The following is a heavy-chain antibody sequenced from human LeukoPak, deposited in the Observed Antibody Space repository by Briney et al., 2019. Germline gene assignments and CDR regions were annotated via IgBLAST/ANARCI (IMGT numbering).Heavy chain of an antibody. V-gene: IGHV7-4-1*02. Sequence: ASVKVSCKASGYTFTSYAMNWVRQAPGQGLEWMGWINTNTGNPTYAQGFTGRFVFSLDTSVSTACLQISSLKAEDTAVYYCARVYPISSWPIDAFDIWGQGTMVTVSS. CDR3: ARVYPISSWPIDAFDI. D-gene: IGHD6-13*01. CDR2: INTNTGNP. J-gene: IGHJ3*02. CDR1: GYTFTSYA.